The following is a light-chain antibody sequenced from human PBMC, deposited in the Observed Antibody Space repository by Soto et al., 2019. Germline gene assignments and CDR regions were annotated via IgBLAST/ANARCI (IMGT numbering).Light chain of an antibody. Sequence: EIVMTQSPATLSVSPGERVTLSCRASQSVFSSLAWYQQKPGQAPRLLIYGAATRATGIPARFSGSGSGTEFTLTISSLQYEDSAVYYCQQYHSWPAFGRGTKVEIK. CDR3: QQYHSWPA. CDR2: GAA. CDR1: QSVFSS. V-gene: IGKV3-15*01. J-gene: IGKJ4*02.